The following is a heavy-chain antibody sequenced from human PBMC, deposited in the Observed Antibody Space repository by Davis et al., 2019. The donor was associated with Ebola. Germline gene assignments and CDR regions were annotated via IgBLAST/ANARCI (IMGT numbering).Heavy chain of an antibody. CDR2: IHYRGNT. D-gene: IGHD2-2*01. V-gene: IGHV4-28*06. CDR3: ARAVGPCSTSSCLTWFGP. CDR1: GYSITRSDW. Sequence: PSETLSLTCAVSGYSITRSDWWGWIRQSPGKGLEWIGYIHYRGNTKDNPSLQSRVTMSVDTSKNQFSLNLTSVTAFDSAIYYCARAVGPCSTSSCLTWFGPWGQGIVVTVSS. J-gene: IGHJ5*02.